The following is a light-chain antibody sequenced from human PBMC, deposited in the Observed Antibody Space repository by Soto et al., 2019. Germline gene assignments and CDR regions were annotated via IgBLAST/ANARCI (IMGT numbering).Light chain of an antibody. J-gene: IGKJ1*01. CDR2: DAS. CDR3: QQSFSTPRT. CDR1: KKVSSSY. Sequence: FPATLTSSPGERATLSCGASKKVSSSYLAWYQQKPGLAPRLLIYDASSLQSGVPSKFSGSGSGTDFTLTITNLQREDFAAYFCQQSFSTPRTFGQGTKVVIK. V-gene: IGKV3D-20*01.